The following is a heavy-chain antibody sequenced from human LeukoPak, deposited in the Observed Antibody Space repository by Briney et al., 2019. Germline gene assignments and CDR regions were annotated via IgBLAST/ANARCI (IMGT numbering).Heavy chain of an antibody. CDR2: MNHNSGNT. Sequence: ASVKVSCKASGYTFTSYVINWVRQATGRGLEWMGWMNHNSGNTGYAQMFQVRVTMTRNTSISTADMELSSLRSEATAVYYCARARRDMVRGAPDYGGQGPLDTVSS. V-gene: IGHV1-8*01. CDR1: GYTFTSYV. D-gene: IGHD3-10*01. CDR3: ARARRDMVRGAPDY. J-gene: IGHJ4*02.